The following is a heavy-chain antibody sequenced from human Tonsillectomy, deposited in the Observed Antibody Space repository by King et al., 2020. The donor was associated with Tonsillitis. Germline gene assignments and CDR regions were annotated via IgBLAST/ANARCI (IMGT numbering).Heavy chain of an antibody. Sequence: QLVQSGAEVKKPGASVKVSCKASGYTFTSYAMHWVRQAPGQRLEWMGWINAGNGNTKYSQKFQGRVTITRDTSASTAYMELSSLRSEDTAVYYCARANYYDSSGYYVSYWYFDLWGRGTLVTVSS. V-gene: IGHV1-3*01. D-gene: IGHD3-22*01. CDR3: ARANYYDSSGYYVSYWYFDL. CDR2: INAGNGNT. J-gene: IGHJ2*01. CDR1: GYTFTSYA.